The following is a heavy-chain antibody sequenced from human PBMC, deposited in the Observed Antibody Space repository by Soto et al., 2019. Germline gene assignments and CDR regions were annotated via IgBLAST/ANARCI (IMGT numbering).Heavy chain of an antibody. Sequence: SCKASGYTFTSYGISWVRQAPGQGLEWVAVISYDGGDKYYADSVKGRFTISRDNSKNTLYLQMNSLRTEDTAVYYCAKDKEYSSGWYYFDYWGQGTLVTVSS. CDR1: GYTFTSYG. V-gene: IGHV3-30*18. D-gene: IGHD6-19*01. J-gene: IGHJ4*02. CDR3: AKDKEYSSGWYYFDY. CDR2: ISYDGGDK.